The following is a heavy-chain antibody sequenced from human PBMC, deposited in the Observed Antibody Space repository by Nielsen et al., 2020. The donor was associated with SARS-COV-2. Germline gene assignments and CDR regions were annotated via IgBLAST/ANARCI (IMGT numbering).Heavy chain of an antibody. CDR1: GFTFSSYD. V-gene: IGHV3-13*04. D-gene: IGHD1-20*01. Sequence: GESLKISCAASGFTFSSYDMHWVRPATGKGLEWVSAIGTAGDTYYPGSVKGRFTISRENAKNSLYLQMNSLRAGDTAVYYCARGIQHNYYYYYYYGMDVWGQGTTVTVSS. CDR2: IGTAGDT. CDR3: ARGIQHNYYYYYYYGMDV. J-gene: IGHJ6*02.